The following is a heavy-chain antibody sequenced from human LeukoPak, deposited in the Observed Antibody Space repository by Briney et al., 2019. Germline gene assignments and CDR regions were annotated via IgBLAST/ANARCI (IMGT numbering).Heavy chain of an antibody. D-gene: IGHD5-18*01. Sequence: ASVKVSCKASGYTFNIYGITWVRQAPGQGLEWMGWISANNGNTKYAPKVQGRVTMTTDTSTSTAYMELRSLRSDDTAVYYCARIDTAMGYNWFDPWGQGTLVTVSS. CDR1: GYTFNIYG. CDR3: ARIDTAMGYNWFDP. J-gene: IGHJ5*02. CDR2: ISANNGNT. V-gene: IGHV1-18*01.